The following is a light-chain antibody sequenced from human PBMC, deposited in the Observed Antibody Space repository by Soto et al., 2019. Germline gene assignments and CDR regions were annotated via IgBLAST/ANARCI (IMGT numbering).Light chain of an antibody. CDR2: GAS. J-gene: IGKJ2*01. V-gene: IGKV3-15*01. CDR1: QSVGDN. Sequence: VMTQSPATLSVSPGERVTLSCRSSQSVGDNLAWFQQKPGQGPRLLIYGASTRATGIPVRFSGSGSETDFTLTISRLEPEDFAVYYCQQYRTSPPMYTFGQGTKLEIK. CDR3: QQYRTSPPMYT.